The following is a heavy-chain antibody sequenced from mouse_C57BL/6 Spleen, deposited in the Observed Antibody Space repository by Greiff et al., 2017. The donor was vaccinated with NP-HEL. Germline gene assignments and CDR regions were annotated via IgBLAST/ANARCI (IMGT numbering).Heavy chain of an antibody. CDR2: INPNNGGT. Sequence: EVQLQQSGPELVKPGASVKIPCKASGYTFTDYNMDWVKQSHGKSLEWIGDINPNNGGTIYNQKFKGKATLTVDKSSSTAYMELRSLTSEDTAVYYCARSYYGRSRFAYWGQGTLVTVSA. V-gene: IGHV1-18*01. CDR1: GYTFTDYN. D-gene: IGHD1-1*01. CDR3: ARSYYGRSRFAY. J-gene: IGHJ3*01.